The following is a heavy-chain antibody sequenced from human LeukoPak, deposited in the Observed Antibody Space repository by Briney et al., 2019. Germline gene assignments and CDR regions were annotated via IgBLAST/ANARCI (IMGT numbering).Heavy chain of an antibody. CDR2: IVPIFGST. CDR1: GGTFSSYA. D-gene: IGHD3-10*01. J-gene: IGHJ4*02. CDR3: ARDPTAGGSGNFLDY. Sequence: SVKVSCKTSGGTFSSYAISWVRQAPGQGLEWMGRIVPIFGSTNYAQKFQGRVTITTDESTSTAYMELSSLRSEDTAVYYCARDPTAGGSGNFLDYWGQGTLVTVSS. V-gene: IGHV1-69*05.